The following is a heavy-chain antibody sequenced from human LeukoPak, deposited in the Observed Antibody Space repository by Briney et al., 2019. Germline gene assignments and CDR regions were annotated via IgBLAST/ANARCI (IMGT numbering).Heavy chain of an antibody. CDR3: AGANDIVVVPAATQYNCFDP. Sequence: GASVKVSCKASGYTFTGYYMHWMRQAPGQGLEWMGWINPNSGGTNYAQKFQGRVTMTRDTSISTAYMELSRLRSDDTAVYYCAGANDIVVVPAATQYNCFDPWGQGTLVTVSS. CDR2: INPNSGGT. J-gene: IGHJ5*02. D-gene: IGHD2-2*01. V-gene: IGHV1-2*02. CDR1: GYTFTGYY.